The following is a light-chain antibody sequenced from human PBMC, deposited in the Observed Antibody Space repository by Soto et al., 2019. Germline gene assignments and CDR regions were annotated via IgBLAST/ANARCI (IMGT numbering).Light chain of an antibody. V-gene: IGKV1-5*01. CDR1: QSISSW. CDR3: QQYSTYTPRT. J-gene: IGKJ1*01. CDR2: DAS. Sequence: IQMTQSPSTLSASVGDRVTVTCRASQSISSWLAWYQQKPGKAPKLLIYDASSLESGVPSRFSGSGSGTEFTLTISSLQPDDFATYYCQQYSTYTPRTFGQGTKVYIK.